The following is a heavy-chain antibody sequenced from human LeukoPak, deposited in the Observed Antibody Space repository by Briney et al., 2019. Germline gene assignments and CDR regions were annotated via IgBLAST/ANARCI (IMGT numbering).Heavy chain of an antibody. CDR3: ARVAKSGYYFDY. V-gene: IGHV3-21*01. Sequence: GGSLRLSCAASGFTFSSYSMNWVRQAPGKGLEWVSSISSSSSYIYYADSVKGRFTISRDNAKNSLYLQMNSLRAEDTAVYYCARVAKSGYYFDYWGQVTLVTVSS. CDR2: ISSSSSYI. CDR1: GFTFSSYS. J-gene: IGHJ4*02. D-gene: IGHD5-12*01.